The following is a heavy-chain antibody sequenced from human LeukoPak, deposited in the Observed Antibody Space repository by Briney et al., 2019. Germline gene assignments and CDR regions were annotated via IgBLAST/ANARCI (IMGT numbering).Heavy chain of an antibody. D-gene: IGHD3-22*01. V-gene: IGHV1-2*02. CDR3: ARDRDYYDSSGYYYYFDY. Sequence: GASVKVPCKASGYTFTGYYMHWVRQAPGQGLEWMGWINPNSGGTNYAQKFQGRVTMTRDTSISTAYMELSRLRSDDTAVYYCARDRDYYDSSGYYYYFDYWGQGTLVTVSS. CDR2: INPNSGGT. J-gene: IGHJ4*02. CDR1: GYTFTGYY.